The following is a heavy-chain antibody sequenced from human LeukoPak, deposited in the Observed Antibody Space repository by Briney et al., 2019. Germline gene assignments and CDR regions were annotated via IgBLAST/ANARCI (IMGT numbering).Heavy chain of an antibody. Sequence: GGSLRPSCAASGITVSSNAMTWVRQAPGEGLEWVAGIAVGNDNTFYTESLKGRFTISRDNSKNTVFLEMNNLRAEDTAVYYCAKYLTGTWSYIDCWGQGTLVTVSS. CDR2: IAVGNDNT. J-gene: IGHJ4*02. V-gene: IGHV3-23*01. CDR1: GITVSSNA. CDR3: AKYLTGTWSYIDC. D-gene: IGHD2-8*02.